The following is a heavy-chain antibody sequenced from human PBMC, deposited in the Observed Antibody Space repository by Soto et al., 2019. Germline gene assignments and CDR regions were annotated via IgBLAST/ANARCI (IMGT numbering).Heavy chain of an antibody. CDR2: ISYDGGNK. Sequence: GGSLRLSCAASGFAFSTYAMLWVRQAPGKGLEWVAVISYDGGNKYYADSLKGRFTISRDNSKNTLYLQMNSLRPEDTAVYYCAREDYWGQGTLVTVSS. V-gene: IGHV3-30-3*01. CDR1: GFAFSTYA. CDR3: AREDY. J-gene: IGHJ4*02.